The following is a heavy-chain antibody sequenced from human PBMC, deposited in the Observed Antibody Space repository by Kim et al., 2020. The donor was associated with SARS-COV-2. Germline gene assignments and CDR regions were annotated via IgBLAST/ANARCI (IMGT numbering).Heavy chain of an antibody. Sequence: GGSLRLSGAASGFTFSSYAMHWVRQAPGKGLEWGAVISFDGRNKYYVDSVKGRFTISRDNSKNTPYLQMNSLRAEDTAVYYWAIDQYQVLSFYFYYGMDV. V-gene: IGHV3-30*04. CDR1: GFTFSSYA. J-gene: IGHJ6*01. D-gene: IGHD4-4*01. CDR3: AIDQYQVLSFYFYYGMDV. CDR2: ISFDGRNK.